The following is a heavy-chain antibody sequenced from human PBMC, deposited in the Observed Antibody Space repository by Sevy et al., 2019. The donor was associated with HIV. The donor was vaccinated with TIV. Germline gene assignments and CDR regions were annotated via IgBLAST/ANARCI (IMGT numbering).Heavy chain of an antibody. J-gene: IGHJ4*02. CDR2: ISYDGSNK. Sequence: GGSLRLSCAASGFTFSSYAMHWVCQAPGKGLEWVAVISYDGSNKYYADSVKGRFTISRDNSKNTLYLQMNSLRTEDTAVYYCARDRGSGKNVFFDYWGQGTLVTVSS. CDR3: ARDRGSGKNVFFDY. V-gene: IGHV3-30-3*01. D-gene: IGHD3-10*01. CDR1: GFTFSSYA.